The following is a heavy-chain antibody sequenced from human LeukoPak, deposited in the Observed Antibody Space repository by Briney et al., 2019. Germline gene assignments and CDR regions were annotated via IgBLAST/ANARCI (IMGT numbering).Heavy chain of an antibody. CDR2: ISGSGGST. J-gene: IGHJ4*02. Sequence: GGSLRLSCAASGFTFSSYAMSWVRQAPGKGLEWVSAISGSGGSTYYADSVKGRFTTSRDNSKNTLYLQMNSLRAEDTAVYYCARRDYYYDSSGQYYFDYWGQGTLVTVSS. V-gene: IGHV3-23*01. D-gene: IGHD3-22*01. CDR1: GFTFSSYA. CDR3: ARRDYYYDSSGQYYFDY.